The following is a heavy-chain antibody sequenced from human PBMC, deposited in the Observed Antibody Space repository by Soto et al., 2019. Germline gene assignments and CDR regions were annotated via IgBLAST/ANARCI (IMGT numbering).Heavy chain of an antibody. D-gene: IGHD3-3*01. V-gene: IGHV4-39*01. CDR1: GGSSSSSSYF. CDR3: ARVLASGYTFDY. Sequence: KPSETLSLTCTVSGGSSSSSSYFWGWIRQPPGKGLEWIGRIYYSGTTYYNPSLKSRVTISVDTSKKQISLKLSSVTAADTAVYYCARVLASGYTFDYWGQGTLVTVSS. CDR2: IYYSGTT. J-gene: IGHJ4*02.